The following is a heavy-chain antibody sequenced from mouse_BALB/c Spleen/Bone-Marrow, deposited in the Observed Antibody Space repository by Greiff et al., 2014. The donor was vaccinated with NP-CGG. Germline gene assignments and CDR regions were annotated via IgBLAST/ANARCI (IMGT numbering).Heavy chain of an antibody. D-gene: IGHD2-3*01. Sequence: QVQLQQSGPELVKPGASVRISCKASGYAFSNSWMNWVKQRPGQGLEWIGRIYPGDGGTYYNGKFKGKATLTADKSSSTAYMQLTSLPVVDSAFYFLSGSDGYLALDYWGQGTSVPVSS. J-gene: IGHJ4*01. CDR2: IYPGDGGT. CDR3: SGSDGYLALDY. CDR1: GYAFSNSW. V-gene: IGHV1-82*01.